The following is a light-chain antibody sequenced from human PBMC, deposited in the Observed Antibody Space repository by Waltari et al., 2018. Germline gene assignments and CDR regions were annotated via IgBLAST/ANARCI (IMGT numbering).Light chain of an antibody. V-gene: IGLV2-8*01. J-gene: IGLJ3*02. CDR3: SAFAGSNNFGV. CDR1: SRAIGGSNY. CDR2: YVN. Sequence: QSSLTQPPSASGSPAQSVTISSTGTSRAIGGSNYVSWYTQRPGKAPRFLIYYVNKRPSGVSDRFSGSKSGNTASLTVSGLQPDDEATYYCSAFAGSNNFGVFGGGTKLTVL.